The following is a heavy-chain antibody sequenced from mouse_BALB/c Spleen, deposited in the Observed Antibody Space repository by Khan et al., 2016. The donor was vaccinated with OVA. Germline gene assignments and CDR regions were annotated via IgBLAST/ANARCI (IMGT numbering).Heavy chain of an antibody. CDR1: GYTFTNYV. V-gene: IGHV1S136*01. CDR3: ARYASSTYYAMDY. CDR2: INPYNDGT. J-gene: IGHJ4*01. Sequence: VQLQQSGPELVKPGASVKMSCKASGYTFTNYVMHWVKQKPGQGLEWIGYINPYNDGTKYSEKFKGKATLTSDKSSSTAYMELSSLTSEDSAVYYCARYASSTYYAMDYWGQGTSVTVSS. D-gene: IGHD1-1*01.